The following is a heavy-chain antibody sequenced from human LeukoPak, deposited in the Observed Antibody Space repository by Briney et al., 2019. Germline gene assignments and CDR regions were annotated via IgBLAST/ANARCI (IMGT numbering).Heavy chain of an antibody. D-gene: IGHD6-13*01. V-gene: IGHV3-23*01. J-gene: IGHJ6*02. Sequence: GGSLRLSCAASGFTFSSYAMSWVRQAPGKGLEWVSAISGSGGSTYYADSVKGRFTISRDSSKNTLYLQMNSLRAEDTAVYYCAITGRYSSSWYGSDYYGMDVWGQGTTVTVSS. CDR1: GFTFSSYA. CDR2: ISGSGGST. CDR3: AITGRYSSSWYGSDYYGMDV.